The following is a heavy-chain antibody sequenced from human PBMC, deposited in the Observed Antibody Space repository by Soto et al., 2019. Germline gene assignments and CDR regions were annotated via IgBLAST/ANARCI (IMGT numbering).Heavy chain of an antibody. CDR3: ARSGHGSGTYYYYYYGLDV. CDR1: GFSFSDYA. V-gene: IGHV3-48*01. D-gene: IGHD3-10*01. CDR2: IGRSGTTV. Sequence: EVPLVESGGGLVQPGGSLRLSCAASGFSFSDYAMNWVRQAPGKGLEWVSYIGRSGTTVYYADSVKGQFTISRDNANNLSFLQMNSLRADDTAVYYCARSGHGSGTYYYYYYGLDVWGQGTTVTVSS. J-gene: IGHJ6*02.